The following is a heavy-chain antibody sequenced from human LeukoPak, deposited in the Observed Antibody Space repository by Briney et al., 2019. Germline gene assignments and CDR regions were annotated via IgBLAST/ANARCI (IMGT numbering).Heavy chain of an antibody. CDR3: ATSRVFDY. Sequence: HPGGSLRLSCAASGFTFSNYGMHWVRQAPGKGLEWVAFIRYDGSNKYYADSVKGRFTISRDNAKKTLYLEMNSLRMEDTAIYYCATSRVFDYWGQGTLVTVSS. CDR2: IRYDGSNK. V-gene: IGHV3-30*02. CDR1: GFTFSNYG. J-gene: IGHJ4*02.